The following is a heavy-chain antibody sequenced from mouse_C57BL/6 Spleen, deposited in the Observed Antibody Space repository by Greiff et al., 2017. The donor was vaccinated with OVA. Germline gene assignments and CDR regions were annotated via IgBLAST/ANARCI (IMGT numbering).Heavy chain of an antibody. CDR2: IYPGSGNT. J-gene: IGHJ2*01. D-gene: IGHD1-1*01. V-gene: IGHV1-66*01. CDR3: ASPIYYYGSSFDY. CDR1: GYSFTSYY. Sequence: QVQLQQSGPELVKPGASVKISCKASGYSFTSYYIHWVKQRPGQGLEWIGWIYPGSGNTKYNEKFKGKATLTADTSSSTAYMQLSSLTSEDSAVYYCASPIYYYGSSFDYWGQGTTLTVSS.